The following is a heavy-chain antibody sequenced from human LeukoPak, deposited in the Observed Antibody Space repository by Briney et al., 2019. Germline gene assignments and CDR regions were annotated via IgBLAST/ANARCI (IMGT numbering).Heavy chain of an antibody. CDR1: GYTFTSYG. D-gene: IGHD5-18*01. CDR3: ARERYSYREHPKLFDY. Sequence: ASVKASCKASGYTFTSYGISWVRQAPGQGLEWMGWISAYNGNTNYAQKPQGRVTMTTGTSTSTAYMELRSLRSDDTAVYYCARERYSYREHPKLFDYWGQGTLVTVSS. J-gene: IGHJ4*02. CDR2: ISAYNGNT. V-gene: IGHV1-18*01.